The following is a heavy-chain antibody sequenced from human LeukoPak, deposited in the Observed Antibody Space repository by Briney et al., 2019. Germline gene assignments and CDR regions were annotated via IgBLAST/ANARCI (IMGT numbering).Heavy chain of an antibody. Sequence: PSETLSLTCTVSGGSISSYYWSWIRQPPGKGLEWIGYIYYSGSTNYNPSLKSRVTISVDTSKNQFSLKLSSVTAADTAVYYCARFGLGIVVVGDWGAFDIWGQGTMVTVSS. V-gene: IGHV4-59*08. J-gene: IGHJ3*02. CDR3: ARFGLGIVVVGDWGAFDI. CDR2: IYYSGST. CDR1: GGSISSYY. D-gene: IGHD3-22*01.